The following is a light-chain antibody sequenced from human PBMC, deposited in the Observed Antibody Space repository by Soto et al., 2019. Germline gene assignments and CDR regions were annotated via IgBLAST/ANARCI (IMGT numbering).Light chain of an antibody. V-gene: IGKV3-15*01. Sequence: EIVMTQSPATLSVSPGERYTLSCLASQSVSVNLAWYQQKSGQAPRLLIYGASTSATGIPARFSGGGSGTEFTLTISNLQSEDFAVYYCQQYNNWPPITFGQGTRLEIK. CDR2: GAS. CDR3: QQYNNWPPIT. J-gene: IGKJ5*01. CDR1: QSVSVN.